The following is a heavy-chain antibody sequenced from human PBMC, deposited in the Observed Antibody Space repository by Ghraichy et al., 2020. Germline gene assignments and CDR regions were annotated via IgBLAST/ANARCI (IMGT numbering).Heavy chain of an antibody. J-gene: IGHJ1*01. V-gene: IGHV4-34*01. Sequence: SETLSLTCAVYGGSFSAYYWTWIRQPPGKGLEWIGEINHSGGTNYNPSLKSRVTISVDTSKNHLSLKMNSVTAADTAVYYCAKWVFAAGTKFHHWGQGTLVNVSS. CDR3: AKWVFAAGTKFHH. CDR1: GGSFSAYY. D-gene: IGHD6-13*01. CDR2: INHSGGT.